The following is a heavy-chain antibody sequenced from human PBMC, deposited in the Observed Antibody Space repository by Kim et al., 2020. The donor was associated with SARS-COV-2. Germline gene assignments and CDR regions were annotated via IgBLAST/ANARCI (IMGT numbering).Heavy chain of an antibody. CDR1: GYTLTELS. CDR2: FDPEDGET. J-gene: IGHJ5*02. V-gene: IGHV1-24*01. CDR3: ATAPPLRSFNWFDP. D-gene: IGHD3-3*01. Sequence: ASVKVSCKVSGYTLTELSKHWVRQAPGKGLEWMGGFDPEDGETIYAQKFQGRVTMTEDTSTDTAYMELSSLRSEDTAVYYCATAPPLRSFNWFDPWGQGTLVTVSS.